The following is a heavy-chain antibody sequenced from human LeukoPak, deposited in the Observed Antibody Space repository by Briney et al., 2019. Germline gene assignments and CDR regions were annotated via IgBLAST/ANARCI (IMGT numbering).Heavy chain of an antibody. J-gene: IGHJ6*03. V-gene: IGHV4-61*05. CDR2: IYYSGST. CDR1: GGSISSSSNY. CDR3: ARITVTSGYYYYMDV. Sequence: PSETLSLTCTVSGGSISSSSNYWGWIRQPPGKGLEWIGYIYYSGSTNYNPSLKSRVTISVDTSKNQFSLKLSSVTAADTAVYYCARITVTSGYYYYMDVWGKGTTVTVSS. D-gene: IGHD4-17*01.